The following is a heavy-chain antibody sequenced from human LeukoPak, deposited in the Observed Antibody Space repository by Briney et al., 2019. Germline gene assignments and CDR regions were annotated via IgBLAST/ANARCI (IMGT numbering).Heavy chain of an antibody. J-gene: IGHJ4*02. Sequence: PGGSLRLSCAASGITFSTYWMTWVRQAPGKGLEWVATIKQDGSEKYYVDSVKGRFTISRDNAKNSLYLQMNSLRAVDTAVYYCARDVGDYWGQGTLVTVSS. CDR2: IKQDGSEK. CDR3: ARDVGDY. CDR1: GITFSTYW. D-gene: IGHD2-15*01. V-gene: IGHV3-7*01.